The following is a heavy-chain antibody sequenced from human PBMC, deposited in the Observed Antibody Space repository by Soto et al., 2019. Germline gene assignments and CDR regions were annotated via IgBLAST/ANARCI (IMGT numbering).Heavy chain of an antibody. CDR2: ISSSGSTI. CDR1: GFTFSDYY. Sequence: NPGGSLRLSCAASGFTFSDYYMSWIRQAPGKGLEWVSYISSSGSTIYYADSVKGRFTISRDNAKNSLYLQMNSLRAEDTAVYYCARVPDYYDSPDYWGQGTLVTVSS. V-gene: IGHV3-11*01. CDR3: ARVPDYYDSPDY. J-gene: IGHJ4*02. D-gene: IGHD3-22*01.